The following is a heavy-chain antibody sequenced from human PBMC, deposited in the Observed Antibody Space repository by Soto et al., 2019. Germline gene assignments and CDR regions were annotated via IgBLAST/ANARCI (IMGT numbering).Heavy chain of an antibody. CDR3: TTASGSYYGEDY. D-gene: IGHD1-26*01. Sequence: GGSLRLSCAASGFTFSDAWMSWVRQAPGRGLAWVGRIKTKTDGETTDYAAPVKGRFTISRDDSKNTLYLQMNSLKTEDTAVYYCTTASGSYYGEDYWGQGTLVTVSS. CDR2: IKTKTDGETT. CDR1: GFTFSDAW. J-gene: IGHJ4*02. V-gene: IGHV3-15*01.